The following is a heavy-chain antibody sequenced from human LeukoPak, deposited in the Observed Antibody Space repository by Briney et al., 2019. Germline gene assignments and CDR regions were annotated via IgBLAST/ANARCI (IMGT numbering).Heavy chain of an antibody. V-gene: IGHV1-8*01. Sequence: GASVKVSCEASGYTFTSYDINLVRQATGQGLEWMGWMNPNSGNTGYAHKFQGRVTMTRNTSISTAYMELSGLRSEDTAVYYCARAPTHSYYYYYMDVWGKGTTVTVSS. CDR2: MNPNSGNT. CDR3: ARAPTHSYYYYYMDV. J-gene: IGHJ6*03. CDR1: GYTFTSYD.